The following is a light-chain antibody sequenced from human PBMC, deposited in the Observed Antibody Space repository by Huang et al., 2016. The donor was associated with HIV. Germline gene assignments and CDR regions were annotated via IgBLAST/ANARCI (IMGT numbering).Light chain of an antibody. CDR2: AAS. CDR1: QSINTY. Sequence: DIQMTQSPSSLSASVGDGVTITCRASQSINTYLNWFQQKPGKAPKVLIAAASTLQSGVPSRFSGGGSGTHFTLTITSLQPEDFATYYCQQTYTGVTFGQGTKVEIK. V-gene: IGKV1-39*01. J-gene: IGKJ1*01. CDR3: QQTYTGVT.